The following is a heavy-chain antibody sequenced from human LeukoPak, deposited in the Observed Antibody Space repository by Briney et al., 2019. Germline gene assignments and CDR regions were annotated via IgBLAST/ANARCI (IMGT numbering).Heavy chain of an antibody. CDR1: GFTFSSYS. Sequence: GGSLRLSCAASGFTFSSYSMNWVRQAPGEGLEWVSYISSLSGTIYYADSVKGRFTISRDNAKNSLYLQMDSLRPEDTAVYYCARAAHRGFSFDYWGQGTLVTVSS. D-gene: IGHD3-10*01. CDR2: ISSLSGTI. J-gene: IGHJ4*02. CDR3: ARAAHRGFSFDY. V-gene: IGHV3-48*01.